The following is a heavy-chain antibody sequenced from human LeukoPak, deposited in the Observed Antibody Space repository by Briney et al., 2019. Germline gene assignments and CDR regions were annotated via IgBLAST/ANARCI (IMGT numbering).Heavy chain of an antibody. Sequence: PGGSLRLSCAASGLTFSSYSMNWVRQAPGKGLEWVSSISSSSSCIYYADSEKGRFTISRDNAKNSLYLQMNSLRAEDTAVYYCARDHYGDPVYYYGMDVWGQGTTVTVSS. J-gene: IGHJ6*02. D-gene: IGHD4-17*01. V-gene: IGHV3-21*01. CDR3: ARDHYGDPVYYYGMDV. CDR1: GLTFSSYS. CDR2: ISSSSSCI.